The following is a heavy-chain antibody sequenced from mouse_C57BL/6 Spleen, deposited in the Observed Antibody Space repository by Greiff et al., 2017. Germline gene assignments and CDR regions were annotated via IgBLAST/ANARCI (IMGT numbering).Heavy chain of an antibody. CDR3: ARHGTMITTDAMDY. CDR2: INSDGGST. CDR1: EYEFPSHD. J-gene: IGHJ4*01. D-gene: IGHD2-4*01. V-gene: IGHV5-2*01. Sequence: EVMLVESGGGLVQPGESLKLSCESNEYEFPSHDMSWVRKTPEKSLELVAAINSDGGSTYYPDTMERRFIISRDNTKKTLYLQMSSLRSEDTALYYCARHGTMITTDAMDYWGQGTSVTVSS.